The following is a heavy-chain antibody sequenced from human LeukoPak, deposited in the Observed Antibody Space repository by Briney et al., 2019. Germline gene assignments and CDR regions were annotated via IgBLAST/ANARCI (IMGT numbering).Heavy chain of an antibody. CDR3: AKVRAPGFDY. J-gene: IGHJ4*02. CDR1: GFTFSIYG. D-gene: IGHD1-14*01. Sequence: GGSLRLSCAASGFTFSIYGMSWVRQAPGKGLEWVSAISGSGGTTYYADSVKGRFTISRDNSKNTLYLQMNSLRAGDTALYYCAKVRAPGFDYWGQGTLVTVSS. CDR2: ISGSGGTT. V-gene: IGHV3-23*01.